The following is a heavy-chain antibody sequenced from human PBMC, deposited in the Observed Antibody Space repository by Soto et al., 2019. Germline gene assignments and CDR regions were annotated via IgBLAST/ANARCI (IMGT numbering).Heavy chain of an antibody. CDR2: IIPIFGTA. CDR1: GGTFSSYA. D-gene: IGHD3-10*01. V-gene: IGHV1-69*13. CDR3: ARAEDYGPGSYRGYYYYYGMDV. J-gene: IGHJ6*02. Sequence: SVKVSCKASGGTFSSYAISWVRQAPGQGLEWMGGIIPIFGTANYAQKFQGRVTITADESTSTAYMELSSLRSEDTAVYYCARAEDYGPGSYRGYYYYYGMDVWGQGTTVTVSS.